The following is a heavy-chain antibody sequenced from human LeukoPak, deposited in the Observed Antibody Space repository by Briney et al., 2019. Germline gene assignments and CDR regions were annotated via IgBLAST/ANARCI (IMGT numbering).Heavy chain of an antibody. CDR3: ARGFGELMYYMDV. J-gene: IGHJ6*03. CDR2: IYYSGST. Sequence: SETXXLXCTVSGGSISSXXWSWVREPPGKGXEWIGYIYYSGSTNYNPSLKSRVTISVDTSKNQFSLKLSSVTAADTAVYYCARGFGELMYYMDVWGKGTTVTVSS. CDR1: GGSISSXX. D-gene: IGHD3-10*01. V-gene: IGHV4-59*01.